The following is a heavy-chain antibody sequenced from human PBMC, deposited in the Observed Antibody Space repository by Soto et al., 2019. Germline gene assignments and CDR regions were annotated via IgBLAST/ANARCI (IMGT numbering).Heavy chain of an antibody. CDR1: GFTFSSYA. Sequence: GGSLRLSCTTSGFTFSSYAMSWVRQAPGKGLEWVSAISGSGGTTYYADSVEGRFTISRDNSKNTLYLRMSSLRAEDSAVYYCAKDPYDTSGYYSSYWGQGTLVTVSS. CDR3: AKDPYDTSGYYSSY. J-gene: IGHJ4*02. D-gene: IGHD3-22*01. CDR2: ISGSGGTT. V-gene: IGHV3-23*01.